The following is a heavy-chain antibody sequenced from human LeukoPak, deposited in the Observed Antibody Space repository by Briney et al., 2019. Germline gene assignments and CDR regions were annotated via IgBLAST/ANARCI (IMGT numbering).Heavy chain of an antibody. CDR3: AREKGYGSGSYGNWFNP. Sequence: SQTLSLTCTVSGGSISSGDYYWSWIRQPPGKGLEWIGYIYYSGSTYYNPSLKSRVTISVDTSKNQFSLKLSSVTAADTAVYYCAREKGYGSGSYGNWFNPWGQGTLVTVSS. CDR1: GGSISSGDYY. D-gene: IGHD3-10*01. J-gene: IGHJ5*02. CDR2: IYYSGST. V-gene: IGHV4-30-4*01.